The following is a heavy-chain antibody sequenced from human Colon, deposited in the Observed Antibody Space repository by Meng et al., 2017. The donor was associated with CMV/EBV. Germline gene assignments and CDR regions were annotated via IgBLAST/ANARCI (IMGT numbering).Heavy chain of an antibody. J-gene: IGHJ6*02. Sequence: GGSLRLSCAVSGFSLSTYEIIWVRQAPGKGLEWVSYMSTSGYAIHYADSVMGRFTISRDNAKSSMYLQMNSLRAEDTAIYYCARRLPYYGMDVWGQGTLVTVSS. CDR2: MSTSGYAI. CDR3: ARRLPYYGMDV. CDR1: GFSLSTYE. V-gene: IGHV3-48*03.